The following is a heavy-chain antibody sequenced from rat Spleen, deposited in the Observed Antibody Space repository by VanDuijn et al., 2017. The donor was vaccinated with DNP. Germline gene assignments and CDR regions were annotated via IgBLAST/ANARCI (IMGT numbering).Heavy chain of an antibody. D-gene: IGHD1-2*01. V-gene: IGHV5-25*01. CDR1: GVTFSNYY. Sequence: EVHLVDSGGGLVHPGRSLKLSCAASGVTFSNYYMAWVRQPPKKGLEWVAAISPSGSRTYYPDSVKGRFTISRDDAKSGLYLQMNSLKSEDTATYYCARGSSSIYWYFDFWGPGTMVTVSS. CDR2: ISPSGSRT. CDR3: ARGSSSIYWYFDF. J-gene: IGHJ1*01.